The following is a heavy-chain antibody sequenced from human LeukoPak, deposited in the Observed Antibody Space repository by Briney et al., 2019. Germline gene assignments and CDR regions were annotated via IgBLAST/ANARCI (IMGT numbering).Heavy chain of an antibody. V-gene: IGHV4-59*01. Sequence: SETLSLTCTVSGGSISSYYWSWLRQPPGKGLEWIGYIYYSGSTNYNPSLKSRVTISVDTSKNQFSLKLSSVTAADTAVYYCATYGDYALQHWGQGTLVTVSS. CDR2: IYYSGST. CDR1: GGSISSYY. CDR3: ATYGDYALQH. D-gene: IGHD4-17*01. J-gene: IGHJ1*01.